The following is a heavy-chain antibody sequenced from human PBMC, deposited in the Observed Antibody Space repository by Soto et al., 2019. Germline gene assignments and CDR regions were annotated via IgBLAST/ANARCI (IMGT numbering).Heavy chain of an antibody. J-gene: IGHJ3*01. CDR1: GFSFSSYW. CDR3: ARSPGGYYID. Sequence: EVQLVESGGGLVQPGGSLRLSCADSGFSFSSYWMHWVRQGPGKGLVWVSRINTDGSSTNYADSVNGRFTISRDNAKNTLYLQMNILRAEDTAVYYCARSPGGYYIDWGQGTMVTVSS. CDR2: INTDGSST. V-gene: IGHV3-74*01. D-gene: IGHD3-10*01.